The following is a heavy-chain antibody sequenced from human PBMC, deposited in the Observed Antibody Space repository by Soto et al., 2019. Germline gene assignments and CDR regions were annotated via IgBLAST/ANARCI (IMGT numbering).Heavy chain of an antibody. V-gene: IGHV3-7*01. D-gene: IGHD2-15*01. Sequence: PGGSLRLSCAASGFTFSSYWMSWVRQAPGKGLEWVANIKQDGSEKYYVDSVKGRFTISRDNAKNSLYLQMNSLRAEDTAVYYCARDPYCSGGSCYGWFDPWGQGTLVTVSS. CDR2: IKQDGSEK. J-gene: IGHJ5*02. CDR1: GFTFSSYW. CDR3: ARDPYCSGGSCYGWFDP.